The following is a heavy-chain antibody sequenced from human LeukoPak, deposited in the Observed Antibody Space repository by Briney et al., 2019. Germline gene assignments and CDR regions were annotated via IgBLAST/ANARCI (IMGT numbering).Heavy chain of an antibody. CDR2: ISSSGSTI. CDR1: GFTFSSYE. Sequence: PGGSLRLSCAASGFTFSSYEMDWVRQAPGKGLEWVSYISSSGSTIYYADSVKDRFTISRDNAKNSLYLQMNSLRAEDTAVYYCARAIYHLDYWGQGTLVTVSS. J-gene: IGHJ4*02. V-gene: IGHV3-48*03. CDR3: ARAIYHLDY. D-gene: IGHD2/OR15-2a*01.